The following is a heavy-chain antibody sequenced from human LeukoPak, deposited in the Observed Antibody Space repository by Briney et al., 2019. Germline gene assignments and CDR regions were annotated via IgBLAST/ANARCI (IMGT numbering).Heavy chain of an antibody. Sequence: PSETLSLTCAVYGGSFSGYYWSWIRQPPGKGLEWIGEINHSGSTNYNPSLKSRVTISVDTSKNQFSLNLKSVTAADTAVYFCARIGGGTPGSWGQGTLVTVSS. CDR1: GGSFSGYY. CDR2: INHSGST. CDR3: ARIGGGTPGS. J-gene: IGHJ4*02. D-gene: IGHD3-10*01. V-gene: IGHV4-34*01.